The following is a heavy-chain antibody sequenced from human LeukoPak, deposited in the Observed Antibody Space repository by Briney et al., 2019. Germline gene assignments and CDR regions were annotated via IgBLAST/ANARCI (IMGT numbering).Heavy chain of an antibody. CDR3: ASTPLPVASDY. Sequence: AGSLTLTFVASGLTVRNSFLRWVRQAPGKGLEWVSVIHSGGSTFYADSAKGRFNISRDNSKNTLHLQMNSLSAEDTAMYYCASTPLPVASDYWGQGTLVTVSS. CDR2: IHSGGST. V-gene: IGHV3-53*01. D-gene: IGHD4-23*01. J-gene: IGHJ4*02. CDR1: GLTVRNSF.